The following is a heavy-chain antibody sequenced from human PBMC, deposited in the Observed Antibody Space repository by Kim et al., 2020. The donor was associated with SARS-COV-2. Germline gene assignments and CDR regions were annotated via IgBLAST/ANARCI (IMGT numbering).Heavy chain of an antibody. V-gene: IGHV3-15*01. Sequence: AAPVKGRFTISRDDSKNTLYLQMNSLKTEDTAVYYCTTDRPYSSGWYFDYWGQGTLVTVSS. D-gene: IGHD6-19*01. J-gene: IGHJ4*02. CDR3: TTDRPYSSGWYFDY.